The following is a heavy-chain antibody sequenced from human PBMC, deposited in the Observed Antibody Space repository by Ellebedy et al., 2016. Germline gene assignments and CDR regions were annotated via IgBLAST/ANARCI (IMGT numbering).Heavy chain of an antibody. CDR2: IYYSGST. V-gene: IGHV4-59*01. Sequence: SETLSLXCTVSGGSISSYYWSWIRQPPGKGLEWIGYIYYSGSTNYNPSLKSRVTISVDTSKNRFSLKLSSVTAADTAVYYCARVDSSGYFGWFDPWGQGTLVTVSS. J-gene: IGHJ5*02. CDR3: ARVDSSGYFGWFDP. CDR1: GGSISSYY. D-gene: IGHD3-22*01.